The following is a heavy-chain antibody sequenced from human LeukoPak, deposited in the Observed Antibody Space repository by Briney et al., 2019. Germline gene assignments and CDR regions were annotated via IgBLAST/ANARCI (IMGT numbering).Heavy chain of an antibody. D-gene: IGHD3-10*01. J-gene: IGHJ5*02. CDR2: IRSKAYGGTT. CDR1: GFTFGDYA. V-gene: IGHV3-49*03. Sequence: GGSLRLSCTASGFTFGDYAMSWFRQAPGKGLEWVGFIRSKAYGGTTEYAASVKGRFTISRDDSKSIAYLQMNSLKTEDTAGYYCTRDRNYYGSGSFVNWFDPWGQGTLVTVSS. CDR3: TRDRNYYGSGSFVNWFDP.